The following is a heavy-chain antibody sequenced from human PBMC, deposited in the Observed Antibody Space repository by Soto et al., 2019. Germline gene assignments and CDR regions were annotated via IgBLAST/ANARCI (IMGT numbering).Heavy chain of an antibody. CDR2: INAGNGNT. V-gene: IGHV1-3*01. CDR1: GYTFTSYD. CDR3: ARDRGYAQAWYFDY. J-gene: IGHJ4*02. Sequence: ASVKVSCKASGYTFTSYDINWVRQAPGQGLEWMGWINAGNGNTKYSQKFQGRVTITRDTSASTAYMELSRLRSEDTAVYYYARDRGYAQAWYFDYWGQGTLVTVSS. D-gene: IGHD3-10*01.